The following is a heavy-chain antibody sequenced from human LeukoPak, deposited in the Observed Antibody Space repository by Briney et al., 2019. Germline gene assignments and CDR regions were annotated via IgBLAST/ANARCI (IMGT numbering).Heavy chain of an antibody. CDR1: GFTFSSYW. CDR3: ARGVSRGYYDSSGYWNY. Sequence: PPGGSLRLSCAASGFTFSSYWMSWVRQAPGKGLEWVANIKQDGSEKYYVDSVKGRFTISRDNAKNSLYLQMNSLRAEDTAVYYCARGVSRGYYDSSGYWNYWGQGTLATVSS. V-gene: IGHV3-7*01. CDR2: IKQDGSEK. J-gene: IGHJ4*02. D-gene: IGHD3-22*01.